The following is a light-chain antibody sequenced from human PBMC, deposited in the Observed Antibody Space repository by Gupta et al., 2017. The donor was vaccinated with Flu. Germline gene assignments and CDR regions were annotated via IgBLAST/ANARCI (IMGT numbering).Light chain of an antibody. Sequence: PSSLSASLGARVTITCRASQNIDTWLAWYQQRPGKAPNLLIHKASNLETGVPSRFSGDGSGTDFTLAITSLQPDDLATYYCQQESSYPWTFGQGTKV. V-gene: IGKV1-5*03. J-gene: IGKJ1*01. CDR3: QQESSYPWT. CDR2: KAS. CDR1: QNIDTW.